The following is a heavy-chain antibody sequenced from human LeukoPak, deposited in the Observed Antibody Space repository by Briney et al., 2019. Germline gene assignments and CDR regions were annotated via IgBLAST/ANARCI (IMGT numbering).Heavy chain of an antibody. J-gene: IGHJ6*02. CDR3: AGDYYDSSVLAEYYYGMDV. CDR1: GYTFTSYG. V-gene: IGHV1-18*01. D-gene: IGHD3-22*01. Sequence: EASVTVSCTASGYTFTSYGISWVRQAPGQGLEWMGWISAYNGNTNYAQKLQGRVTMTTDTSTSTAYMELRSLRSDDTAVYYCAGDYYDSSVLAEYYYGMDVWGQGTTVTVSS. CDR2: ISAYNGNT.